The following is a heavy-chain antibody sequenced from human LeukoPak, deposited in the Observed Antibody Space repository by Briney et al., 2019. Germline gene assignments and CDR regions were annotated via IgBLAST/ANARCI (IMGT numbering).Heavy chain of an antibody. V-gene: IGHV1-2*02. D-gene: IGHD3-10*01. CDR3: ARAMVRGVIISYYYYYYGMDV. J-gene: IGHJ6*01. CDR2: INPNSGGT. CDR1: GYTFTSYG. Sequence: ASVKVSCKASGYTFTSYGISWVRQAPGQGLEWMGWINPNSGGTNYAQKFQGRVTMTRDTSISTAYMELSRLRSDDTAVYYCARAMVRGVIISYYYYYYGMDVWGQGTTVTVSS.